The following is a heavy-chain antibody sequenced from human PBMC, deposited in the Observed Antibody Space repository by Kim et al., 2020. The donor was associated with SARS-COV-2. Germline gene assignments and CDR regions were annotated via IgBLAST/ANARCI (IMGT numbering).Heavy chain of an antibody. CDR1: GGTFSSYA. CDR3: ARLLIGDSKTRCNWFDP. CDR2: IIPIFGTA. V-gene: IGHV1-69*13. J-gene: IGHJ5*02. Sequence: SVKVSCKASGGTFSSYAISWVRQAPGQGLEWMGGIIPIFGTANYAQKFQGRVTITADEATSTAYMELSSLRSEDTAVYYCARLLIGDSKTRCNWFDPWGQGTLGSLSS. D-gene: IGHD3-10*01.